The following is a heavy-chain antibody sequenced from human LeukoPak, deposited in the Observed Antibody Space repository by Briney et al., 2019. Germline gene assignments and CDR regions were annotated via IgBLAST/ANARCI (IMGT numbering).Heavy chain of an antibody. Sequence: ASVKVSCKASGYTFTGYYMHWVRQAPGQGLEWMGWINPNSGGTNYAQKFQGWVTMTRDTSISTAYMDLSRLRSDDTAVYYCARDGIAAAPFYGMDVWGQGTTVTVSS. CDR3: ARDGIAAAPFYGMDV. V-gene: IGHV1-2*04. CDR1: GYTFTGYY. CDR2: INPNSGGT. D-gene: IGHD6-13*01. J-gene: IGHJ6*02.